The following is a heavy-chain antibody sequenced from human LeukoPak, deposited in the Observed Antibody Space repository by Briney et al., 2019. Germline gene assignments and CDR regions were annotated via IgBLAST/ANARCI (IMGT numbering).Heavy chain of an antibody. Sequence: GGSLRLSCAASGFTFSSYAMHWVRQAPGKGLEWVAVISYDGSNKYYADSVKGRFTISRDNSKNTLYLQMNSLRAEDTAVYYCARGRVGSSGYYPPDYWGQGTLVTVSS. D-gene: IGHD3-22*01. J-gene: IGHJ4*02. CDR3: ARGRVGSSGYYPPDY. CDR2: ISYDGSNK. CDR1: GFTFSSYA. V-gene: IGHV3-30-3*01.